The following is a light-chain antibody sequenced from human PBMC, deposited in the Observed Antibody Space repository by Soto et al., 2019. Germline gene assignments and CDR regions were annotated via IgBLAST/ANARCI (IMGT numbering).Light chain of an antibody. CDR1: SSDVGGYNY. J-gene: IGLJ2*01. CDR2: DVN. CDR3: CSYAGSYTFVI. Sequence: QSALTQPRSVSGSPGQSVTISCTGTSSDVGGYNYVSWYQHHPGKAPKFMIYDVNKRPSGVPDRFSGSKSGNTASLTISALQAEDEADYYCCSYAGSYTFVIFGGGTQLTVL. V-gene: IGLV2-11*01.